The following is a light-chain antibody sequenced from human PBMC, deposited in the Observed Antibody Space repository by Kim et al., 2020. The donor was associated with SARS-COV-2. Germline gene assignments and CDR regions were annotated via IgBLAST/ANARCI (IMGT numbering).Light chain of an antibody. Sequence: EIVLTQSPGTLSLSPGEGATLSCRASQSISSSSLAWYQQKPGQAPRLLIYGASNRATGIPDRFSGSGSGTDFTLTISRLEPEDFAVHYCQQYGSSPRTFGQGTKVDIK. V-gene: IGKV3-20*01. J-gene: IGKJ1*01. CDR3: QQYGSSPRT. CDR1: QSISSSS. CDR2: GAS.